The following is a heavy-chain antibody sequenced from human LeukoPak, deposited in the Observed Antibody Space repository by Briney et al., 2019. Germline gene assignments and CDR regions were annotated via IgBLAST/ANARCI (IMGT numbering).Heavy chain of an antibody. V-gene: IGHV5-10-1*01. Sequence: PGEPLKISCEASGHSFTSYWITWVRQMPGKGLEWMGTIHTSDSYTNYSPSFEGHVTLSADKSISTAYLQWSSLRASDTAMYFCARFSSSWYGDYWGQGILVTVSS. J-gene: IGHJ4*02. CDR2: IHTSDSYT. CDR1: GHSFTSYW. CDR3: ARFSSSWYGDY. D-gene: IGHD6-13*01.